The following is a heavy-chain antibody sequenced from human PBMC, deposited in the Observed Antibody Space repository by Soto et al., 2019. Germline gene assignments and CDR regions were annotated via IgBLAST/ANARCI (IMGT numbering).Heavy chain of an antibody. CDR1: GYTFTSYG. D-gene: IGHD4-17*01. Sequence: ASVKVSCKASGYTFTSYGISWVRQAPGQGLEWMGWISAYNGNTNYAQKLQGRVTMTTDTSTRTAYMELRSLRSDDTAVYYCAREASYYGAAPWFFDLWGRGTLVTVSS. CDR3: AREASYYGAAPWFFDL. J-gene: IGHJ2*01. V-gene: IGHV1-18*01. CDR2: ISAYNGNT.